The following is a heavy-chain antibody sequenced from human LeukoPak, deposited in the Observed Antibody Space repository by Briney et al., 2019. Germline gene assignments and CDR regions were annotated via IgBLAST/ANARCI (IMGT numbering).Heavy chain of an antibody. CDR3: ARDWDYYGSGSFDASDI. Sequence: PGGSLRLSCAASGFTFSNYGMHWVRQAPGKGLEWVAVISHDGSHEFYADSVKGRFTISRDSSKNTLYLQMNSLRAEDTAVYYCARDWDYYGSGSFDASDIWGQGTMVTVSS. D-gene: IGHD3-10*01. CDR2: ISHDGSHE. V-gene: IGHV3-30*03. J-gene: IGHJ3*02. CDR1: GFTFSNYG.